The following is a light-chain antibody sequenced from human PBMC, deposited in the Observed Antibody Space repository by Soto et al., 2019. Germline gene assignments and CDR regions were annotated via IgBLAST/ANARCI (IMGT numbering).Light chain of an antibody. CDR2: GAS. Sequence: IVLTQSPGTLSLSPGERATLSCRASQSVSSSYLAWYQQKPGQAPRLLIYGASSRATGIPDRFSGSGSGADFTVTISRLEPEDFAVYYCQQYVSSPLTFGGGTKVEIK. CDR1: QSVSSSY. CDR3: QQYVSSPLT. V-gene: IGKV3-20*01. J-gene: IGKJ4*01.